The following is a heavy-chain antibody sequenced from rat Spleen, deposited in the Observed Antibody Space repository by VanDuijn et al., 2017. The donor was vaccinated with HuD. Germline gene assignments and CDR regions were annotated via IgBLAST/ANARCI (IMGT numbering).Heavy chain of an antibody. CDR2: ISYSGST. CDR3: ARYKNGKGYVMDA. V-gene: IGHV3-1*01. Sequence: EVQLQESGPGLVKPSQSLSLTCSVTGYSITSNYWGWIRKFPGNKMEWMGYISYSGSTSYNPSLKSRISITRDKSKNQFFLQLNSVTTEDTATYYCARYKNGKGYVMDAWGQGASVTVSS. CDR1: GYSITSNY. D-gene: IGHD1-11*01. J-gene: IGHJ4*01.